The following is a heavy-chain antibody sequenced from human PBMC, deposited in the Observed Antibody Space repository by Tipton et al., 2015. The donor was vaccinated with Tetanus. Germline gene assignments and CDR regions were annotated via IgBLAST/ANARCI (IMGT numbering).Heavy chain of an antibody. CDR2: INPSGGYT. CDR1: GYTFTSHY. V-gene: IGHV1-46*04. Sequence: QLVQSGAEVKKPGSSVKVSCKASGYTFTSHYVHWVRQAPGQGLEWMGMINPSGGYTRSAQTLQGRVKVTRDTSTTTVYLNLSSVTAADTAVYYCARDVRGYSYDDSGYYNPSYYFDLWGQGTLVTVSS. J-gene: IGHJ4*02. CDR3: ARDVRGYSYDDSGYYNPSYYFDL. D-gene: IGHD3-22*01.